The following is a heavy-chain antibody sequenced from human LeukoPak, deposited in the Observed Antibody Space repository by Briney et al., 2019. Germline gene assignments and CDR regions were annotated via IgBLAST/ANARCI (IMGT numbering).Heavy chain of an antibody. Sequence: SSETLSLTCTVSGGSISSYYWSWIRQPAGKGLEWIGRIYTSGSNNYNPSLKSRVTMSVDTSKNQFSLKLSSVTAADTAVYYCARDNRVRYSSGPDIWGQGTMVTVSS. CDR3: ARDNRVRYSSGPDI. J-gene: IGHJ3*02. V-gene: IGHV4-4*07. D-gene: IGHD6-19*01. CDR2: IYTSGSN. CDR1: GGSISSYY.